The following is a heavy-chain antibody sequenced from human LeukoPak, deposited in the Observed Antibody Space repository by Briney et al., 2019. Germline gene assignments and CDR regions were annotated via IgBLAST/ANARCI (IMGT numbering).Heavy chain of an antibody. CDR1: GGSISSYY. D-gene: IGHD2-2*01. CDR2: IYYSGST. V-gene: IGHV4-59*01. CDR3: ARDPGGSTIHAFDI. J-gene: IGHJ3*02. Sequence: SETLSLTCTVSGGSISSYYWSWIRQPPGKGLEWIGYIYYSGSTNYNPSLKSRVTISVDTSKNQFSLKLSSVTAADTAVYYCARDPGGSTIHAFDIWGQGTMVTVSS.